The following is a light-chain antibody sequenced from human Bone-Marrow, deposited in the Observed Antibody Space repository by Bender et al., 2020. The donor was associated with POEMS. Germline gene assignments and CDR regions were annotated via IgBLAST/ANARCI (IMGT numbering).Light chain of an antibody. V-gene: IGLV3-1*01. CDR3: QAWDITTAVV. J-gene: IGLJ2*01. CDR2: QDR. CDR1: KLGDKY. Sequence: SYELTQTPSMSVSPGQTASIACSGEKLGDKYVSWYQLKPVQSPVLVIYQDRRRPSEIPERFSGSNSGGTATLTISGTQPIDEADYYCQAWDITTAVVFGGGTRLTVL.